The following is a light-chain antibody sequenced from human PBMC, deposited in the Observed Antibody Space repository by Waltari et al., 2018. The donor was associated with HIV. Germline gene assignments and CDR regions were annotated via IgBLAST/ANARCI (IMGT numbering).Light chain of an antibody. CDR1: QSVSSSY. V-gene: IGKV3-20*01. CDR3: QQYGSPWT. J-gene: IGKJ1*01. CDR2: GAS. Sequence: DIVLTQSPGTLSLSPGERATLSCRASQSVSSSYLAWNQQKPGQAPRLLIYGASSRATGIPDRFSGSGSGTDFTLTISRLEPEDFAVYYCQQYGSPWTFGQGTKVEIK.